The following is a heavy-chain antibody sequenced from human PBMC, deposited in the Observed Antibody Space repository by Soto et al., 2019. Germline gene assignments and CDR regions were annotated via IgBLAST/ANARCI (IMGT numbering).Heavy chain of an antibody. CDR2: ISRDGSNE. Sequence: QVQLVESGGGVVQQGRSLTLSCEASGFTFRRHAIHWVRQAPGKGLEWVAVISRDGSNEYYEDSVKGRFTISRDNSKNTLFLQLNSLRLEDTAVYYCARSRNGGVADSFDYWGQGTLVTVSS. CDR3: ARSRNGGVADSFDY. D-gene: IGHD3-10*01. J-gene: IGHJ4*02. V-gene: IGHV3-30-3*01. CDR1: GFTFRRHA.